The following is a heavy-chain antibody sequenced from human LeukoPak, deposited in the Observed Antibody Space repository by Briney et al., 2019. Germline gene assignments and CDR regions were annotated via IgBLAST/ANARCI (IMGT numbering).Heavy chain of an antibody. CDR2: FDPEDGET. CDR3: ATDKTPSGPYYYYGMDV. J-gene: IGHJ6*02. D-gene: IGHD6-19*01. CDR1: GYTLTELS. V-gene: IGHV1-24*01. Sequence: GASVKASCKVSGYTLTELSMHWGRQAPGKGLEWRGGFDPEDGETIYAQKFQGRVTMTEDTSTDTAYMELSSLRSEDTAVYYCATDKTPSGPYYYYGMDVWGQGTTVTVSS.